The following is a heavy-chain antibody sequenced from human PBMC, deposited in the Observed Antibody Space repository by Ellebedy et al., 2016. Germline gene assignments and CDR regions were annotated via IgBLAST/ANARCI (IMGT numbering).Heavy chain of an antibody. CDR3: ARETRDGVGTSDGFYDS. V-gene: IGHV1-18*01. Sequence: ASVKVSXXASGYTFMNHDIIWVRQAPGQGLEWMGGTNNRNHAQKFQGRVTMTADTSTTTAYMELRSLTFDDTAIYYCARETRDGVGTSDGFYDSWGQGTLVTVS. CDR2: TNNR. D-gene: IGHD3-3*01. CDR1: GYTFMNHD. J-gene: IGHJ4*02.